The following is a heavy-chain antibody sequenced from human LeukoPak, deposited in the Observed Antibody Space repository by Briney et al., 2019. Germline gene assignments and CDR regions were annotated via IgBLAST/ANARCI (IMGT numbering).Heavy chain of an antibody. CDR1: GFTVSSNY. CDR2: IYSGGST. V-gene: IGHV3-53*04. CDR3: ARDRYGSGFDY. D-gene: IGHD3-10*01. Sequence: PGGSLRLSCAASGFTVSSNYMSWVRQAPGKGLEWVSVIYSGGSTYYADSVKGRFTISRHNSENTLYLQMNSLRAEDTAVYYCARDRYGSGFDYWGQGTLVTVSS. J-gene: IGHJ4*02.